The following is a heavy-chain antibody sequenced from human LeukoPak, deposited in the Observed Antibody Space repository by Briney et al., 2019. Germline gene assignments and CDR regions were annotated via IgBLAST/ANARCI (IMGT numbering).Heavy chain of an antibody. D-gene: IGHD2-15*01. CDR3: AREVVDSTIDY. J-gene: IGHJ4*02. CDR1: GGSIGSHY. V-gene: IGHV4-4*08. CDR2: VYDIGST. Sequence: SETLSLTCTVSGGSIGSHYWTWIRQTPGKGLEWIGHVYDIGSTKYNPSLKSRVTISVDTSKNQFSLKLSSVTAADTAVYYCAREVVDSTIDYWGQGTLVTVSS.